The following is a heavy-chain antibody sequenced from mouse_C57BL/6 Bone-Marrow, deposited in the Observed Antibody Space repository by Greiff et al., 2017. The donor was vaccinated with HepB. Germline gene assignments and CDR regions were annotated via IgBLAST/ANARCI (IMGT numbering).Heavy chain of an antibody. CDR2: INPNNVGT. Sequence: VQLQQSGPELVKPGASVKISCKASGYTFTDYYMNWVKQSHGKSLEWIGDINPNNVGTSYNQKFKGKATLTVDKSSSTAYMELRSLTSEDSAVYYCARSVDYDVEGYYAMDYWGQGTSVTVSS. D-gene: IGHD2-4*01. CDR3: ARSVDYDVEGYYAMDY. CDR1: GYTFTDYY. J-gene: IGHJ4*01. V-gene: IGHV1-26*01.